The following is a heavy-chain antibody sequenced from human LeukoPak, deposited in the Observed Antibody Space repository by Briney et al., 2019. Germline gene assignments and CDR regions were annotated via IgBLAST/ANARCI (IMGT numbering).Heavy chain of an antibody. D-gene: IGHD2-15*01. J-gene: IGHJ4*02. CDR2: ISWNSGSI. CDR3: ARAPSHCSGGSCYCDY. CDR1: GFTFDDYA. Sequence: GGSLSLSCAASGFTFDDYAMHWVRQAPGKGLEWVSGISWNSGSIGYADSVKGRFTISRDNAKNSLYLQMNSLRAEDTALYYCARAPSHCSGGSCYCDYWGQGTLVTVSS. V-gene: IGHV3-9*01.